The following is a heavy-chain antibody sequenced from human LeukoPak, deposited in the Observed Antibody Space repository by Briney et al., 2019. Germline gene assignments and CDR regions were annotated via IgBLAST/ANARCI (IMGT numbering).Heavy chain of an antibody. J-gene: IGHJ4*02. Sequence: GGSLRLSCAASGFSFSTYWMTWVRQAPGKGLVWVSRVNRDGSSTSYADSVKGRFTISRDNAKNTLSLQMNSLRAEDTAVYYCARDRSISAAGDTYWGQGTLVTVSS. CDR3: ARDRSISAAGDTY. V-gene: IGHV3-74*01. CDR1: GFSFSTYW. CDR2: VNRDGSST. D-gene: IGHD6-13*01.